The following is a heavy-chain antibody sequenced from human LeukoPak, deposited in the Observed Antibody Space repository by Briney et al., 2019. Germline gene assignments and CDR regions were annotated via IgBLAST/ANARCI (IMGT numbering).Heavy chain of an antibody. J-gene: IGHJ5*02. CDR3: APTRVTSSWYWFDP. V-gene: IGHV4-39*01. CDR1: GGSISSSSYY. Sequence: SETLSLTCTVSGGSISSSSYYWGWIRQPPGKGLEWIGSIYYSGSTYYNPSLKSRVTISVDKSKNQFSLKLSSVTAADTAVYYCAPTRVTSSWYWFDPWGQGTLVTVSS. CDR2: IYYSGST. D-gene: IGHD6-13*01.